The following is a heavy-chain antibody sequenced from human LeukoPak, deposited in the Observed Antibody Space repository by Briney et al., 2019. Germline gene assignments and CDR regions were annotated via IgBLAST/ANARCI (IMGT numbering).Heavy chain of an antibody. J-gene: IGHJ4*02. V-gene: IGHV3-74*01. CDR3: AKCPRGLSVTTGAYFDY. D-gene: IGHD1-14*01. CDR1: GFTFSSYW. Sequence: PGGSLRLSCAASGFTFSSYWMHWVRQAPGKGLVWVSRINSDGSSTNQADSVKGRFTISRDNAKKALYLQMNSLRAEDTAVYYCAKCPRGLSVTTGAYFDYWGQGTLVTVSS. CDR2: INSDGSST.